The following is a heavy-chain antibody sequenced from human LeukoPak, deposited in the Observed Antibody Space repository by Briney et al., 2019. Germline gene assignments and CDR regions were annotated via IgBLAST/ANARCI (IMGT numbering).Heavy chain of an antibody. CDR1: GFTFSSYA. Sequence: PGGSLRLSCAASGFTFSSYAMSWVRQAPGKGLEWVSAISGSGGSTYYADSVKGRFTISRDNSKNALYLQMNSLRAEDTAVYYCAKRIAAAGGNDAFDIWGQGTMVTVSS. V-gene: IGHV3-23*01. D-gene: IGHD6-13*01. CDR3: AKRIAAAGGNDAFDI. J-gene: IGHJ3*02. CDR2: ISGSGGST.